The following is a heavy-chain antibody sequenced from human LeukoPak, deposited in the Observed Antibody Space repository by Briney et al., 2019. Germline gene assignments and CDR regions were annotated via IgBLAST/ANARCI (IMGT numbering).Heavy chain of an antibody. J-gene: IGHJ4*02. D-gene: IGHD6-19*01. V-gene: IGHV3-53*01. CDR3: ARDLYSSAWYGIH. CDR1: GFALSNNY. CDR2: LYSGGDT. Sequence: QTGGSLRLSCAASGFALSNNYVGWVRQAPGGELHWVSLLYSGGDTYYADSVKGRFTISRDTSKNTLYLQMNSLRVDDTAVYYCARDLYSSAWYGIHWGQGTLVTVSS.